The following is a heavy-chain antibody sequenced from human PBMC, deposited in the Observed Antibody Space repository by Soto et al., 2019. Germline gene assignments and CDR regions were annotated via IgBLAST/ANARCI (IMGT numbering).Heavy chain of an antibody. CDR3: ARDPIGDSQGSYYYYGMDV. D-gene: IGHD3-10*01. V-gene: IGHV4-31*03. Sequence: KTSETLSLTCTVSGGSISSGRYYWSWIRQHPGKGLEWIGYIYYSGSTYYNPSLKSRVTISVDTSKNQFSLKLSSVTAADTAVYYCARDPIGDSQGSYYYYGMDVWGQGTTVTVSS. J-gene: IGHJ6*02. CDR1: GGSISSGRYY. CDR2: IYYSGST.